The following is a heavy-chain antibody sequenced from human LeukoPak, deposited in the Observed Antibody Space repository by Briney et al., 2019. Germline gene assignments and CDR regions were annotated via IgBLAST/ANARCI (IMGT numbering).Heavy chain of an antibody. CDR3: ATLLLVCEACHNDY. Sequence: GGSLRLSCGASGFSVNDNYMSWVRQAPGKGLDWVSLIYSDGTTYYADSVKGRFTISRDNAKNSLYLQMNSLRAEDTAVYYCATLLLVCEACHNDYWGQGTLVTVSS. CDR1: GFSVNDNY. V-gene: IGHV3-53*01. CDR2: IYSDGTT. J-gene: IGHJ4*02. D-gene: IGHD3-10*01.